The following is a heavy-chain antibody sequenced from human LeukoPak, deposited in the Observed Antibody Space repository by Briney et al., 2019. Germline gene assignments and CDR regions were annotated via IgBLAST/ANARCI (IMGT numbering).Heavy chain of an antibody. CDR1: GFTFDDYA. V-gene: IGHV3-43*02. CDR3: AKDISKGEGWFDP. D-gene: IGHD4-11*01. Sequence: LPGGSLRLSCAASGFTFDDYATHWVRHAPGKGLEWVSLISGDGGSTYYADSVKGRFTISSDNSKNSLYLQMNSLRTEDTALYYCAKDISKGEGWFDPWGQGTLVTVSS. J-gene: IGHJ5*02. CDR2: ISGDGGST.